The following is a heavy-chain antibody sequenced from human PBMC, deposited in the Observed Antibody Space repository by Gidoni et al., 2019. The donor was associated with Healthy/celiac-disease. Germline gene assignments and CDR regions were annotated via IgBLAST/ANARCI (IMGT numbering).Heavy chain of an antibody. CDR2: ISSNGCST. V-gene: IGHV3-64D*08. Sequence: EVQLVESGGGLVQPGGSLRLSCSASGFTFSSYAMHWVRQAPGKGLEYVSAISSNGCSTYYADSVKGRFTISRDNSKNTLYLQMSSLRAEDTAVYYCVKDRWELLIGPFDYWGQGTLVTVSS. CDR1: GFTFSSYA. J-gene: IGHJ4*02. D-gene: IGHD1-26*01. CDR3: VKDRWELLIGPFDY.